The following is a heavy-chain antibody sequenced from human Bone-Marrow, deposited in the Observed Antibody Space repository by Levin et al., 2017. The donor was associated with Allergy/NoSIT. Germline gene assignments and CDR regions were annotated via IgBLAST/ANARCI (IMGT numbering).Heavy chain of an antibody. CDR1: GGSLSRYV. J-gene: IGHJ4*02. Sequence: SVKVSCKASGGSLSRYVISWVRQAPGQGLEWMGGTIPLFGTADYAQKFQGRVTITADESTNTIFLEVNSLRSDDTAVYYCARGAYYDSLYYFDYWGQGTLVTVSS. V-gene: IGHV1-69*13. D-gene: IGHD3-22*01. CDR2: TIPLFGTA. CDR3: ARGAYYDSLYYFDY.